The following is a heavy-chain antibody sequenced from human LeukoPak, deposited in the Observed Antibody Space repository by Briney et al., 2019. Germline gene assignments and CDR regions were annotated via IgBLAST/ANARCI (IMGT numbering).Heavy chain of an antibody. V-gene: IGHV3-30*02. Sequence: GGSLRLSCVASGVTFRDYDRHWVRQPPGKGLEWVAFIRYDGSTNYYADSVNGRFTISRDHSKNTLYLQIDSLRPEDTALYYCAKAIARGAAYWGQGTLVTVSS. D-gene: IGHD3-10*01. CDR3: AKAIARGAAY. CDR1: GVTFRDYD. J-gene: IGHJ4*02. CDR2: IRYDGSTN.